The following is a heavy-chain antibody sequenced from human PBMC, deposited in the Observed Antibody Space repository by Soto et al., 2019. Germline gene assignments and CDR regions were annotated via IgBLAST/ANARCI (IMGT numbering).Heavy chain of an antibody. D-gene: IGHD3-22*01. CDR3: TKDEGAYEVRPIFEY. J-gene: IGHJ4*02. CDR1: GFTFDDYA. CDR2: ISWNSGSI. Sequence: PGGSLRLSCAASGFTFDDYAMHWVRQAPGKGLEWVSGISWNSGSISYLDSVKGRFTISRDNAKKSLYLQMNSLRGEDTALYYCTKDEGAYEVRPIFEYWGQGTLVTVSS. V-gene: IGHV3-9*01.